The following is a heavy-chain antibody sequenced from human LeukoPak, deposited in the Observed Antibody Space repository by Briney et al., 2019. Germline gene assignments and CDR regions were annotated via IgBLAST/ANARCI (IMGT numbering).Heavy chain of an antibody. CDR2: IYHSGST. CDR1: GGSISSSNW. CDR3: ASLYSSGPLAAFDI. D-gene: IGHD6-19*01. J-gene: IGHJ3*02. Sequence: PSGTLSLTCAVSGGSISSSNWWSWVRQPPGKGLEWIGEIYHSGSTNYNPSLKSRVAISVDKSKNQFSLKLSSVTAADTAVYYCASLYSSGPLAAFDIWGQGTMVTVSS. V-gene: IGHV4-4*02.